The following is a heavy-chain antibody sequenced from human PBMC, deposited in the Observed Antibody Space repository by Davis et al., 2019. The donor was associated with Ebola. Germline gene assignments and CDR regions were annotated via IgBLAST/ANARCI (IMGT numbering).Heavy chain of an antibody. V-gene: IGHV3-48*03. CDR2: ISSSGSTI. J-gene: IGHJ6*02. CDR3: ARDAPLFGFLEWPGMGGMDV. D-gene: IGHD3-3*01. CDR1: GFTFSSYE. Sequence: PGGSLRLSCAASGFTFSSYEMNWVRQAPGKGLEWVSYISSSGSTIYYADSVKGRFTISRDNAKNSLYLQMNSLRAEDTAVYYCARDAPLFGFLEWPGMGGMDVWGQGTTVTVSS.